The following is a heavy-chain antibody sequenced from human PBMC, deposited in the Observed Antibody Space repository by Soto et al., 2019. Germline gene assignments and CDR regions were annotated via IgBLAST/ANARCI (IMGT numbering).Heavy chain of an antibody. Sequence: ASVKVSCKASGYTFTNNDVTWVRQATGQGLEWMGWMNPGSGDTGYAQKFQGRVTMTRNIPIATAYMELSSLRSEDTAIYYCARMASFGSLNWFDPWGQGTLVTAPQ. V-gene: IGHV1-8*01. CDR2: MNPGSGDT. CDR3: ARMASFGSLNWFDP. J-gene: IGHJ5*02. CDR1: GYTFTNND. D-gene: IGHD5-18*01.